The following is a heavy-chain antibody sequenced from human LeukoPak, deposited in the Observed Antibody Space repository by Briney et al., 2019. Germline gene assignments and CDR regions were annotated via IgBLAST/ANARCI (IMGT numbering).Heavy chain of an antibody. CDR1: GGTFSSYA. CDR3: ARDPPPYSSSRRLNPTTSAYYGMDV. J-gene: IGHJ6*02. CDR2: IIPILGIA. D-gene: IGHD6-13*01. V-gene: IGHV1-69*04. Sequence: GASVKVSCKASGGTFSSYAISWVRQAPGQGLEWMGRIIPILGIANYAQKFQGRVTITADKSTSTAYMELSSLRSEDTAVYYCARDPPPYSSSRRLNPTTSAYYGMDVWGQGTTVTVSS.